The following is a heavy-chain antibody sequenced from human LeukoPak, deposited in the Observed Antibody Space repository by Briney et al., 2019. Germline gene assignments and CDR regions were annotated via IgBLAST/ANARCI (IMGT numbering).Heavy chain of an antibody. V-gene: IGHV4-59*01. CDR1: GGSLAGFY. CDR3: AREGGAEELGAFDI. CDR2: MYYSGDT. D-gene: IGHD3-16*01. Sequence: SETLSLTCTVSGGSLAGFYWSWIRQPPNKGLEWIGYMYYSGDTSYNPSLKSRVALSVDTSKSQFSLRLTSVTAADTAVYYCAREGGAEELGAFDIWGQGTMVTVSS. J-gene: IGHJ3*02.